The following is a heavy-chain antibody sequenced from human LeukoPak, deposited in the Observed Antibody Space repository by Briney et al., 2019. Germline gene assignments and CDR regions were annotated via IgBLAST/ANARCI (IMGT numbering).Heavy chain of an antibody. CDR2: IHYSGTT. CDR1: GGSISTYY. J-gene: IGHJ4*02. Sequence: SSETLSLTCTVSGGSISTYYWSWIRQPPGKGLEWIGYIHYSGTTNYNPSLKNRVTISLDTSKNQFSLNLSSVTAADTAVYYCARMGGYSGYATHWGQGTLVIVSS. D-gene: IGHD5-12*01. V-gene: IGHV4-59*08. CDR3: ARMGGYSGYATH.